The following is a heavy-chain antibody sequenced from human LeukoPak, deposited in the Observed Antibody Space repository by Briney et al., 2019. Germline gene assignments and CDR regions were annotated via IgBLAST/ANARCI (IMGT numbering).Heavy chain of an antibody. CDR3: AREVAAAGRSYDY. J-gene: IGHJ4*02. D-gene: IGHD6-13*01. CDR1: GYTFTGYY. CDR2: INPNSGGT. V-gene: IGHV1-2*02. Sequence: ASVKVSCKASGYTFTGYYMHWVRQAPGQGLEWMGWINPNSGGTNYAQKFQGRVTMTRDASISTAYMGLSRLRSDDTAVYYCAREVAAAGRSYDYWGQGTLVTVSS.